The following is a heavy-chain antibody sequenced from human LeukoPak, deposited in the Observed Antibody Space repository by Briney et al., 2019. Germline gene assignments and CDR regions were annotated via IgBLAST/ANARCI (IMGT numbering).Heavy chain of an antibody. D-gene: IGHD3-22*01. Sequence: TSVKVSCKASGFTFTSSAVQWVRQARGQRLEWIGWIVVGSGNTNYAQKFQERVTITRDMSTSTAYMELSSLRSVDTAVYYCAASPDYYDSSGYSYYFDYWGQGTLVTVSS. V-gene: IGHV1-58*01. CDR2: IVVGSGNT. CDR1: GFTFTSSA. J-gene: IGHJ4*02. CDR3: AASPDYYDSSGYSYYFDY.